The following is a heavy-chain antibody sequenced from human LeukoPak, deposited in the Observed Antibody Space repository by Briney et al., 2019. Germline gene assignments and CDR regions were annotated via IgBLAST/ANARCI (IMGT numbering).Heavy chain of an antibody. CDR1: GGSFSGYY. Sequence: SETLSLTCAVYGGSFSGYYWSWIRQPPGKGLEWIGEINHSGSTNYNPSLKSRVTKSVDTSKNQFSLKLSSVTAADTAVYYCARGGVAVASPRYYFDYWGQGTLVTVSS. CDR3: ARGGVAVASPRYYFDY. D-gene: IGHD6-19*01. CDR2: INHSGST. V-gene: IGHV4-34*01. J-gene: IGHJ4*02.